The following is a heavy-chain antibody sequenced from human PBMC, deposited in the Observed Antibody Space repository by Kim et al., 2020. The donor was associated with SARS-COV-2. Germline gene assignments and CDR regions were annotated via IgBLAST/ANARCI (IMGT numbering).Heavy chain of an antibody. CDR1: GFTFSSYA. J-gene: IGHJ4*02. V-gene: IGHV3-30*04. D-gene: IGHD3-22*01. CDR2: ISYDGSNK. Sequence: GGSLRLSCAASGFTFSSYAMHWVRQAPGKGLEWVAVISYDGSNKYYADSVKGRFTISRDNSKNTLYLQMNSLRAEDTAVYYCARDRWDSSGYTSENFDYWGQGTLVTVSS. CDR3: ARDRWDSSGYTSENFDY.